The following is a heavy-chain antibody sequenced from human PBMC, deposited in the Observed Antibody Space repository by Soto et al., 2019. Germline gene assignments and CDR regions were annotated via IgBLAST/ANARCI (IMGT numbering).Heavy chain of an antibody. D-gene: IGHD6-19*01. CDR3: ARDAPPYSSGWYNWFDP. CDR1: GFTFSSYS. CDR2: ISSSSSYI. V-gene: IGHV3-21*01. J-gene: IGHJ5*02. Sequence: GGSLRLSCAASGFTFSSYSMNWVRQAPGKGLEWVSSISSSSSYIYYADSVKGRFTISRDNAKNSLYLQMNSLRAEDTAVYYCARDAPPYSSGWYNWFDPWGQGTLVTVPQ.